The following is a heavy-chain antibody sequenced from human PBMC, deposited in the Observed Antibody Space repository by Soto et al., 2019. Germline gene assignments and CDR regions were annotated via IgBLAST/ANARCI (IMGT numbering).Heavy chain of an antibody. CDR1: GGSISSGGYY. CDR2: IFYSGTT. Sequence: QVQLQESGPGLVKPSQTLSLTCTVSGGSISSGGYYWSWIRQHPGKGLEWIGYIFYSGTTYYNPCLKSRVTVSVDPSKNRSCRKLSSVTAADVAVFYCARSVDPWGRGTLVTVS. J-gene: IGHJ5*02. CDR3: ARSVDP. V-gene: IGHV4-31*03.